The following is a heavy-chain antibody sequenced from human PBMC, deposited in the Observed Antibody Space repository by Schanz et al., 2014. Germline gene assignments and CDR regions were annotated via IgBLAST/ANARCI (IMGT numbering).Heavy chain of an antibody. V-gene: IGHV3-30*02. CDR3: AKDPYGMDV. CDR2: IRYDGSNK. Sequence: QVQLVESGGGVVQPGRSLRLSCAASGFTFSSYAMHWVRQAPGKGLEWVAFIRYDGSNKYYADSVKGRFTISRDNSKNTLYLQMNSLRAEDTAVYYCAKDPYGMDVWGQGTTVTVSS. J-gene: IGHJ6*02. CDR1: GFTFSSYA.